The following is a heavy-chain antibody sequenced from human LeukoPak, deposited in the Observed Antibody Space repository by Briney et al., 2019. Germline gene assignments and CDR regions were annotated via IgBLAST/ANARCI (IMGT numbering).Heavy chain of an antibody. CDR1: GYTFTGYY. J-gene: IGHJ4*02. CDR3: ARDQEVAGYFDY. CDR2: INPNSGGT. Sequence: ASVKVSRKASGYTFTGYYMHWVRQAPGQGLEWMGWINPNSGGTNYAQKFQGRVTMTRDTSISTAYMELSRLRSDDTAVYYCARDQEVAGYFDYWGQGTLVTVSS. V-gene: IGHV1-2*02. D-gene: IGHD6-19*01.